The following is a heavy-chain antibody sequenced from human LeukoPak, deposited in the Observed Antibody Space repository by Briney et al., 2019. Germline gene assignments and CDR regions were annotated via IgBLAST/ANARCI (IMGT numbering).Heavy chain of an antibody. CDR1: GFTFSSYG. V-gene: IGHV3-21*01. J-gene: IGHJ5*02. CDR2: ISSSSSYI. CDR3: ARKSDYGNWFDP. Sequence: GGSLRLSCAASGFTFSSYGMNWVRQAPGKGLEWVSSISSSSSYIYYADSVKGRFTISRDNAKNSLYLQMNSLRAEDTAVYYCARKSDYGNWFDPWGQGTLVTVSS. D-gene: IGHD4-17*01.